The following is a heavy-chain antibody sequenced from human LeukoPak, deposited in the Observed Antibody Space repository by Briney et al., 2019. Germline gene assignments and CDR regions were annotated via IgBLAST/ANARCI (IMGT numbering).Heavy chain of an antibody. CDR2: IHHSGGI. V-gene: IGHV4-4*02. J-gene: IGHJ4*02. Sequence: TSGTLSLTCAVSGDSISSDIWWNWVRQPPGKGLEWIGEIHHSGGINYNPSLKSRVTISLDKSKNQFSLELNSVTAADTALYYCSRGRDYRLHYWGQGTLVTVSS. D-gene: IGHD4/OR15-4a*01. CDR1: GDSISSDIW. CDR3: SRGRDYRLHY.